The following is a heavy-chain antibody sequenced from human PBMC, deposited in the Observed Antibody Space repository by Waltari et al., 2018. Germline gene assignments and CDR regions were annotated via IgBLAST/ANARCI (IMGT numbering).Heavy chain of an antibody. CDR2: IYTVGST. V-gene: IGHV3-53*01. D-gene: IGHD3-3*01. J-gene: IGHJ6*03. CDR3: ARGHTISGGDYMDV. CDR1: GFTASHNY. Sequence: EVQLVESGGGLIQPGGSLRLSCAVSGFTASHNYMSWVRQAPGKGLEWVSVIYTVGSTFYADSVRGRFTISRDNSMNTLFLQMNSLRGEDTAVYYCARGHTISGGDYMDVWGKGTTVIVSS.